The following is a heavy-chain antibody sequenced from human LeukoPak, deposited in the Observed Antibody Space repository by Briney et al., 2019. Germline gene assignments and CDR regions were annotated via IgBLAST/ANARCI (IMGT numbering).Heavy chain of an antibody. CDR2: IWYDGSNK. Sequence: GGSLRLSCAASGFTFSSYGMHWVRQAPGKGLEWVAIIWYDGSNKYYADSVKGRFTISRDNSKNTVDLQMNTLTVEDTAVYYCARKQAAAFGFWGQGTLVTVSS. V-gene: IGHV3-33*01. D-gene: IGHD6-13*01. CDR3: ARKQAAAFGF. CDR1: GFTFSSYG. J-gene: IGHJ4*02.